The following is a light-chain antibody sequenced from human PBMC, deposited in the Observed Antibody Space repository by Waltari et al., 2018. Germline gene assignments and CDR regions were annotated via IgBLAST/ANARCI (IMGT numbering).Light chain of an antibody. V-gene: IGKV3-20*01. CDR1: QSVSSNY. J-gene: IGKJ1*01. Sequence: FVLTQSPGTLSLSPGERVILSCRASQSVSSNYLAWYQQKPGQAPRLLIYDAPNRATGIADRFSGSGSGTDFTLTISRLEPEDVAVYYCQQYGRSPWTFGQGTKVEIK. CDR3: QQYGRSPWT. CDR2: DAP.